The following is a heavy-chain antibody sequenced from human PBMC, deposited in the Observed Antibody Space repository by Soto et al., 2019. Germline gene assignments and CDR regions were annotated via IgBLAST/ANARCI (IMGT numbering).Heavy chain of an antibody. CDR1: GLTLSTYD. CDR3: TKELLGGHIRPFDI. CDR2: IATAGDT. V-gene: IGHV3-13*04. Sequence: EVQLVESGGGLVQPGGSLRLSCAASGLTLSTYDMHWVHQTPGKGLEWVSSIATAGDTYYADSVRGRFTISREIAKNSFYLQMNTLRAGDTAVYYCTKELLGGHIRPFDIWGRGTVVTVSS. D-gene: IGHD2-15*01. J-gene: IGHJ3*02.